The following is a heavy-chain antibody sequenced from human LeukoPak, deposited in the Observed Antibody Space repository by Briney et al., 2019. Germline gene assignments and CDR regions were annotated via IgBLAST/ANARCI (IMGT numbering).Heavy chain of an antibody. CDR3: AKTYSGYDEPIETEGYYLDY. Sequence: PGGSLRLSCAASGFTLSSYGMHWVRQAPGRGLEWVAFISYDGSNKYYTDSVKGRFTISRDNSKNTLYLQMNSLRVEDTAVYYCAKTYSGYDEPIETEGYYLDYWGQGTLVSVSS. J-gene: IGHJ4*02. CDR2: ISYDGSNK. CDR1: GFTLSSYG. D-gene: IGHD5-12*01. V-gene: IGHV3-30*18.